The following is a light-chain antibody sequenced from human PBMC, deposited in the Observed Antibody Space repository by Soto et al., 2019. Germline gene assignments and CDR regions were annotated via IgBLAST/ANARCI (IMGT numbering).Light chain of an antibody. CDR3: SSYTSRNAVV. V-gene: IGLV2-14*01. CDR1: SSDVGGYNS. Sequence: QSALTQAAAVSGSPGQSITISCTGSSSDVGGYNSVSWYQQHPGKAPKLMIYEVSNRPSGVSSRFSGSKSGSTASLSISGLQTEDEADYYCSSYTSRNAVVFGVGTKLTVL. CDR2: EVS. J-gene: IGLJ2*01.